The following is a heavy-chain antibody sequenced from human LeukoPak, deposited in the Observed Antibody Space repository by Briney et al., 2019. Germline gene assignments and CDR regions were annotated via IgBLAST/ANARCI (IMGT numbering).Heavy chain of an antibody. CDR2: ISAYNGNT. CDR3: ARDASGGSCYSY. V-gene: IGHV1-18*01. D-gene: IGHD2-15*01. CDR1: GYTFTSYG. J-gene: IGHJ4*02. Sequence: GAAVTVSFKASGYTFTSYGSSWVGQAPGQGREWMGWISAYNGNTNNAQNINARVNTTTATSPSTAYLEMRSMTSDDTAVYYCARDASGGSCYSYWGQGTLVTVSS.